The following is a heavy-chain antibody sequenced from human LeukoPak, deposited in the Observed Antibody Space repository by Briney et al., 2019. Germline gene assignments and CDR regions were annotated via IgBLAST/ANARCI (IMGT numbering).Heavy chain of an antibody. CDR3: ARGLVRFGELY. D-gene: IGHD3-10*01. Sequence: GSLRLSCAASGFTFSSYSMNWVRQPPGKGLEWIGEINHSGSTNYNPSLKSRVTISVDTSKNQFSLKLSSVTAADTAVYYCARGLVRFGELYWGQGTLVTVSS. J-gene: IGHJ4*02. CDR1: GFTFSSYS. CDR2: INHSGST. V-gene: IGHV4-34*01.